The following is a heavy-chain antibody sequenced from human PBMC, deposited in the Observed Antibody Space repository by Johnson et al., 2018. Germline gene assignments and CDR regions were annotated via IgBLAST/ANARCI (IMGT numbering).Heavy chain of an antibody. D-gene: IGHD6-13*01. V-gene: IGHV4-34*01. J-gene: IGHJ6*03. Sequence: QVQLQQWGAGLLKPSETLSLTCAVYGGSFSGYYWSWIRQPPGKGLEWIGEINHSGSTNYNPSLKSRVTISVDTSKNQFSLKLGSVTAADTAVDYCARERERSSSWPMDVWGKGTTVTVSS. CDR2: INHSGST. CDR3: ARERERSSSWPMDV. CDR1: GGSFSGYY.